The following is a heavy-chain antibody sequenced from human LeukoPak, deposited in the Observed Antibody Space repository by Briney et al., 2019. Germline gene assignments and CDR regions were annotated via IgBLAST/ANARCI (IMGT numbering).Heavy chain of an antibody. J-gene: IGHJ4*02. CDR2: IIPIFGTA. CDR3: ALQGDIVVVVAATPLRYYFDY. CDR1: GGTFSSYA. Sequence: SVKVSCKASGGTFSSYAISWVRQAPGQGLDWMGGIIPIFGTANYAQKFQGRVTITADESTSTAYMELSSLRSEDTAVYYCALQGDIVVVVAATPLRYYFDYWGQGTLVTVSS. V-gene: IGHV1-69*13. D-gene: IGHD2-15*01.